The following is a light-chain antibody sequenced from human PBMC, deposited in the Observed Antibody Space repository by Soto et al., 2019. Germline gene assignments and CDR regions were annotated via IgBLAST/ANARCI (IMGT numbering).Light chain of an antibody. Sequence: QSALTQPASVSGSPGQSITISCTGTSSDVGGYNYVSWYQQHPGKAPKLIIYEVSNRHSGVSNRFSGPKSGNTASLTISGLQAEDEADYYCNSYTSKSTGVFGTGTKLTVL. J-gene: IGLJ1*01. CDR2: EVS. CDR3: NSYTSKSTGV. CDR1: SSDVGGYNY. V-gene: IGLV2-14*01.